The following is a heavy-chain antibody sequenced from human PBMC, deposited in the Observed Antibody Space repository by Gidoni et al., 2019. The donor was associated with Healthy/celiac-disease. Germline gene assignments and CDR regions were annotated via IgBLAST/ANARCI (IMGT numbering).Heavy chain of an antibody. J-gene: IGHJ6*02. CDR2: ISSSSSYI. D-gene: IGHD2-2*01. CDR1: GFTFSRYS. V-gene: IGHV3-21*01. Sequence: EVQLVESGGGLVKPGGSLRLSCAASGFTFSRYSMNWVRQAPGKGLEWVSSISSSSSYIYYADSVKGRFTISRDNAKNSLYLQMNSLRAEDTAVYYCARDPGQYPTTDYYGMDVWGQGTTVTVSS. CDR3: ARDPGQYPTTDYYGMDV.